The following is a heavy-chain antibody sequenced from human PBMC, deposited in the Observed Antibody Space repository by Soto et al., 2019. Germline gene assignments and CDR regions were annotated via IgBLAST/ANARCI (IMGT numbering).Heavy chain of an antibody. Sequence: LRLSCAASGFTFSSYAMSWVRQAPGKGLEWVSAISGSGGSTYYADSVKGRFTISRDNTKNTLYLQMNSLRAEDTAVYYCAKEGSYDFPTYCDYWGQGTLVTVSS. D-gene: IGHD3-3*01. CDR3: AKEGSYDFPTYCDY. CDR1: GFTFSSYA. J-gene: IGHJ4*02. CDR2: ISGSGGST. V-gene: IGHV3-23*01.